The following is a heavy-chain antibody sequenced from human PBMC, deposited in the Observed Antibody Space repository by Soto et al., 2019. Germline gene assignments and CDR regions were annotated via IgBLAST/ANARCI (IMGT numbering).Heavy chain of an antibody. CDR3: ARSEYSSLAVFSYYGMDS. CDR1: GDTFSNYA. D-gene: IGHD5-12*01. CDR2: LIPKFGEP. Sequence: QEHLAQSGPEVKEPGSSVRVSCTASGDTFSNYAINWVRQAPGQGLEGVGGLIPKFGEPRYTQNFRARVFITADKSTSPAYMELHSPSSDDTAVYYCARSEYSSLAVFSYYGMDSWGQGTMVTVSS. V-gene: IGHV1-69*06. J-gene: IGHJ4*03.